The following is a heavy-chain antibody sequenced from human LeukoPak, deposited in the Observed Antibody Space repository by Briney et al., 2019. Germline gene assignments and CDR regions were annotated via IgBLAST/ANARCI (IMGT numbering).Heavy chain of an antibody. CDR1: GFNFSTYE. CDR3: AVGGGY. J-gene: IGHJ4*02. CDR2: ISSGATTT. Sequence: GGSLRLSCAASGFNFSTYEMNWVRQAPVKGLEWVSYISSGATTTKYADSVKGRFTISRDDAKNSLYLQMNNLRPEDTAVYYCAVGGGYWGQGTLVTVSS. D-gene: IGHD3-10*01. V-gene: IGHV3-48*03.